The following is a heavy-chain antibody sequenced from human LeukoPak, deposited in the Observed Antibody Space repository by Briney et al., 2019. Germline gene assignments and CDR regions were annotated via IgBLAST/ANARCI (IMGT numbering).Heavy chain of an antibody. Sequence: SETLSLTCTVSGGSISSYYWSWIRQPPGKGLEWIGYIYYSGSTNYNPSLKSRVTISVDTSKNQFSLKLSSVTAADTAVYYCARGFFFFIPWAVFCKNVGLDYWAQEPRV. CDR1: GGSISSYY. CDR3: ARGFFFFIPWAVFCKNVGLDY. D-gene: IGHD3-16*01. J-gene: IGHJ4*02. V-gene: IGHV4-59*01. CDR2: IYYSGST.